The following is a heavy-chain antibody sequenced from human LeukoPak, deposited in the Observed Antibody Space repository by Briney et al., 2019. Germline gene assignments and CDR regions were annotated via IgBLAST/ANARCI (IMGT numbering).Heavy chain of an antibody. CDR1: GGSISSYY. V-gene: IGHV4-59*01. CDR2: IYYSGST. D-gene: IGHD5-24*01. Sequence: SETLSLTCTVSGGSISSYYWSWIRQPPGKGLEWIGYIYYSGSTNYNPSLKSRVTISVDTSKNQFSLKLSSVTAADTAVYYCAREVGDGYNQHMDYWGQGTLVTVSS. J-gene: IGHJ4*02. CDR3: AREVGDGYNQHMDY.